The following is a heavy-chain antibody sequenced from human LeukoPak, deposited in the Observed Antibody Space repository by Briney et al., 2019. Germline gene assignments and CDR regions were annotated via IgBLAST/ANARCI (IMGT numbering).Heavy chain of an antibody. Sequence: GGSLRLSCAASGFTFSSYGMHWVRQAPGKGLEWVAVISYDGSNKYYADYVKGRFTISRDNSKNTLYLQMNSLRAEDTAVYYCATLGESLDYWGQGTLVTVSS. CDR2: ISYDGSNK. D-gene: IGHD3-10*01. V-gene: IGHV3-30*03. CDR3: ATLGESLDY. J-gene: IGHJ4*02. CDR1: GFTFSSYG.